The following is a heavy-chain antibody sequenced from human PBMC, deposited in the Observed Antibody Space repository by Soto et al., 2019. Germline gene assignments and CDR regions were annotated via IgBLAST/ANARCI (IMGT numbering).Heavy chain of an antibody. CDR3: ARRVIPYFGVDNNWFDP. V-gene: IGHV4-61*01. CDR2: IYYSGST. D-gene: IGHD3-3*01. J-gene: IGHJ5*02. Sequence: SETLSLTCTFSVDSVSSGSYYCSWIRQPPWKGLEWIGYIYYSGSTNYNPSLKSRVTISVDTSKNQFSLKLSSVTAADTAVYYCARRVIPYFGVDNNWFDPWGQGTLVTVSS. CDR1: VDSVSSGSYY.